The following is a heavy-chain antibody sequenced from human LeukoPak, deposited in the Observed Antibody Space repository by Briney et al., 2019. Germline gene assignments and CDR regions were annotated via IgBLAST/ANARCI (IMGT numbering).Heavy chain of an antibody. CDR3: ARLGGLGADFFDY. D-gene: IGHD3-16*01. V-gene: IGHV1-46*01. CDR2: INPRTGST. J-gene: IGHJ4*02. Sequence: ASVKVSCKASGYTFINRYTHWVRQAPGQGLEWVGIINPRTGSTTYAQKFQGRLTMTRDTSTSTVYMQLSSLRSEDTAVYYCARLGGLGADFFDYWGQGTLVTVSS. CDR1: GYTFINRY.